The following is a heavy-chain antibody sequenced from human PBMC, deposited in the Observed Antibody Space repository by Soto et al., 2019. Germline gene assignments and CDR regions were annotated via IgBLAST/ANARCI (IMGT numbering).Heavy chain of an antibody. Sequence: SETLSLTCTVSGGSISSGGYYWSWIRQHPGKGLEWIGYIYYSGSTYYNPSLKSRVTISVDTSKNQFSLKLSSVTAADTAVYYCARDGGYDILTGYYLKWFDPWGQETLVTVSS. J-gene: IGHJ5*02. D-gene: IGHD3-9*01. V-gene: IGHV4-31*03. CDR1: GGSISSGGYY. CDR2: IYYSGST. CDR3: ARDGGYDILTGYYLKWFDP.